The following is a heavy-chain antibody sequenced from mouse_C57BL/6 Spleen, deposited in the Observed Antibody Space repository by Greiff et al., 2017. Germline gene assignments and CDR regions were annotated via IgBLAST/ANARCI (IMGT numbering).Heavy chain of an antibody. V-gene: IGHV2-5*01. CDR2: IWSGGST. J-gene: IGHJ4*01. CDR1: GFSLTSYG. CDR3: AKKRGYDDAMDY. D-gene: IGHD2-2*01. Sequence: VMLVESGPGLVQPSQSLSITCTVSGFSLTSYGVHWVRQSPGKGLEWLGVIWSGGSTDNNAALMSRLSITKDNSKCQVFFKMNSLQADDTAIYYCAKKRGYDDAMDYWGQGTSVTVSS.